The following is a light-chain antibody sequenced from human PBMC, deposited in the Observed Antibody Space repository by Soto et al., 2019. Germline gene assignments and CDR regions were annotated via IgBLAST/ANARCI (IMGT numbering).Light chain of an antibody. CDR3: SSYSFTTSLYV. J-gene: IGLJ1*01. CDR1: SSDVGGYNY. V-gene: IGLV2-11*01. Sequence: QSVLTQPRSVSGSPGQSVTISCTGTSSDVGGYNYVSWYQQHPGKAPKLMIYDVNKWPSGVPHRFSGSKSGNTASLTISGLQAEDEADYYCSSYSFTTSLYVFGTGTKLTVL. CDR2: DVN.